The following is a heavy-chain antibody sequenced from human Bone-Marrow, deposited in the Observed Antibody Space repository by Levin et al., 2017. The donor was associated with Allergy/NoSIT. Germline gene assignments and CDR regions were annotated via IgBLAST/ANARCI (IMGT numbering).Heavy chain of an antibody. J-gene: IGHJ4*02. D-gene: IGHD4-17*01. V-gene: IGHV3-23*01. CDR1: GFTFSSYA. Sequence: GGSLRLSCAASGFTFSSYAMSWVRQAPGRGLEWVSSVSGSSGTTYDADSVKRRFIISRDNSKNTLYLQMNSLRAEDTAVYYCAKGLTWDGSVTTTFDCWGQGTLVTVSS. CDR3: AKGLTWDGSVTTTFDC. CDR2: VSGSSGTT.